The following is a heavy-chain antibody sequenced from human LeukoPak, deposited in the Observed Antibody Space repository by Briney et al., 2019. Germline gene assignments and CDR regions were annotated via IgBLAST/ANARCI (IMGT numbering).Heavy chain of an antibody. CDR3: ARVMITFGGVIAIDAFDI. J-gene: IGHJ3*02. V-gene: IGHV4-34*01. CDR2: INHSGST. CDR1: GGSFSGYY. Sequence: SETLSLTCAVYGGSFSGYYWSWIRQPPGKGLEWIGEINHSGSTNYNPSLKSRVTISVDTSKNQFSLKLSSVTAADTTAYYCARVMITFGGVIAIDAFDIWGQGTMVTVSS. D-gene: IGHD3-16*02.